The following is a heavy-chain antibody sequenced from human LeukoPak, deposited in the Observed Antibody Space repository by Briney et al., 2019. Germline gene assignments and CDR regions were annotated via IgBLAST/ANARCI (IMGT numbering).Heavy chain of an antibody. Sequence: ASVKVSCKASGYTFTGYYMHWVRQAPGQGLEWMGWINPNSGGTNYAQKFQDRVTMTRDTSISTAYMELSRLRSDDTAVYYCARGDGYSYGSPCGYWGQGTLVTVSS. CDR3: ARGDGYSYGSPCGY. D-gene: IGHD5-18*01. CDR1: GYTFTGYY. V-gene: IGHV1-2*02. J-gene: IGHJ4*02. CDR2: INPNSGGT.